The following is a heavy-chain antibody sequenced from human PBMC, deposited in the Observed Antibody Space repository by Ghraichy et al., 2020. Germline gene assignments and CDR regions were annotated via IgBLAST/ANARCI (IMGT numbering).Heavy chain of an antibody. CDR3: ARDDQAVPGTY. V-gene: IGHV3-7*01. CDR2: IKQDASER. Sequence: GGSLRLSCATSAFTFSDYWMSWVRQAPGKGLEWVANIKQDASERYYVASVKGRFTISRDNAKNSLYLQMNSLRAEDTAVYYCARDDQAVPGTYWGQGTLVSVSS. CDR1: AFTFSDYW. J-gene: IGHJ4*02. D-gene: IGHD1-1*01.